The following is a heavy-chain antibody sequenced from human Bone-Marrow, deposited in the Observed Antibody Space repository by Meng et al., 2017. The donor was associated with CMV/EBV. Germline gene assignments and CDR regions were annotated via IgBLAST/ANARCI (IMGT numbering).Heavy chain of an antibody. J-gene: IGHJ5*02. V-gene: IGHV4-4*02. D-gene: IGHD2-2*01. Sequence: SGASIRSRNWWTWVRQTPKKGLEWIGEIHHSRGTYYNPSLNSRVTISLDKSKNDFSLDLTSVTAADTGVYYCARVREGCSRASCTLDPWGQGTLVTVSS. CDR1: GASIRSRNW. CDR3: ARVREGCSRASCTLDP. CDR2: IHHSRGT.